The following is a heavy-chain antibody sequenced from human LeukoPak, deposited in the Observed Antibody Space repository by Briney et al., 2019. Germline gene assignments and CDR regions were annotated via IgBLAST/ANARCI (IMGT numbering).Heavy chain of an antibody. CDR1: GFTFSLYN. J-gene: IGHJ4*02. D-gene: IGHD6-19*01. CDR2: ISASETSI. CDR3: VRDNLENQWLERSY. V-gene: IGHV3-48*03. Sequence: GSLRLSCAASGFTFSLYNMNWVRQAPGKGLEWVSLISASETSIKYADSVRGRFTISRDNVKNSVYLQMNSLRAEDTAIYYCVRDNLENQWLERSYWGQGTLVTVSS.